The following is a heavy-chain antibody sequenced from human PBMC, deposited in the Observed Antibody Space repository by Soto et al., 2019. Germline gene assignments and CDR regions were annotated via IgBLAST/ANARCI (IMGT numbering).Heavy chain of an antibody. Sequence: SETLSLTCAVSGGSISSRGYFWGWIRQPPGKGLEWIGSVYYNGSTYYNPSLKSRVTISVDTSKNQFSLKLSSVTAADTTVYYCAPYDFWSGYYYNWGQGTRVTVSS. CDR3: APYDFWSGYYYN. D-gene: IGHD3-3*01. CDR2: VYYNGST. V-gene: IGHV4-39*01. CDR1: GGSISSRGYF. J-gene: IGHJ4*02.